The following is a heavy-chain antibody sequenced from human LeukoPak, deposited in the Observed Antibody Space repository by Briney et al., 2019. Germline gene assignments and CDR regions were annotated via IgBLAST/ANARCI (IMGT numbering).Heavy chain of an antibody. V-gene: IGHV3-30-3*01. CDR2: ISYDGSNK. CDR1: GFTFSSYA. J-gene: IGHJ4*02. CDR3: AREEY. Sequence: PGRSLRLSCAASGFTFSSYAMHWVRQAPGKGLEWVAVISYDGSNKYYADSVKGRFTISRDNSKNTLYLQMNSLRAEDTAVYYCAREEYWGQGTLVTVSS.